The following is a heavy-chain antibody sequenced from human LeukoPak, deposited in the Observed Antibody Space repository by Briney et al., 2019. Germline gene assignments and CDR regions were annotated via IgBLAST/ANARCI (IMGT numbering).Heavy chain of an antibody. Sequence: GGSLRLSCAASGFTFSSFEMNWVRQAPGKGLEWVSYISGSGSTTYYADSVKGRFTISRDNAKNSLYLQMNSLRADDTAVYYCARDPSGSHPGDRFDPWGQGTLVTVSS. V-gene: IGHV3-48*03. CDR3: ARDPSGSHPGDRFDP. CDR2: ISGSGSTT. D-gene: IGHD6-25*01. CDR1: GFTFSSFE. J-gene: IGHJ5*02.